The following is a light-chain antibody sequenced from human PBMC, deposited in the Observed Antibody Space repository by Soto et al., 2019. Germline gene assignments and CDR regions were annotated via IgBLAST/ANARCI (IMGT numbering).Light chain of an antibody. Sequence: DIQLTQSPSSLSASVGDRVTIPCQASQDISNYLNWYQQKPGKAPKLLIYDASNLETGVPSRFSGSGSGTEFTLTISSLQPDDFATYYCQHYNSYSEAFGQGTKVDIK. CDR1: QDISNY. V-gene: IGKV1-33*01. CDR3: QHYNSYSEA. CDR2: DAS. J-gene: IGKJ1*01.